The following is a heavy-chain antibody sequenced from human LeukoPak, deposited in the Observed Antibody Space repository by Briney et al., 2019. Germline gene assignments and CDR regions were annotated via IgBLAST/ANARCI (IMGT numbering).Heavy chain of an antibody. CDR2: IYYSGNT. CDR3: ARSTGSTMFIDY. D-gene: IGHD3-10*02. Sequence: SETLSLTCTVSGGSISPYYWSWIRRPPGKGLEWLGYIYYSGNTDYNPSLKSRVAISVDTSKNQFSLKLSSVTAADTAVYYCARSTGSTMFIDYWGQGTLVTVSS. J-gene: IGHJ4*02. CDR1: GGSISPYY. V-gene: IGHV4-59*01.